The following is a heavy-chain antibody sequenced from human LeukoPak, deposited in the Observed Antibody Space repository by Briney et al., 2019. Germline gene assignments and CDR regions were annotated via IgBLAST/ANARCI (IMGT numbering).Heavy chain of an antibody. CDR3: AKSYNNPTVAVRVRGVIPYFDS. V-gene: IGHV3-23*01. CDR1: GLTFSNYD. J-gene: IGHJ4*02. Sequence: GGSLTLSCAASGLTFSNYDMNWVRQAPGKGLEWVSSVSGSGDDTYYADSVKGRFIISRDNSKTTMYLQMSSLRADDTAVYYCAKSYNNPTVAVRVRGVIPYFDSWGQGSLVTVSS. CDR2: VSGSGDDT. D-gene: IGHD3-10*01.